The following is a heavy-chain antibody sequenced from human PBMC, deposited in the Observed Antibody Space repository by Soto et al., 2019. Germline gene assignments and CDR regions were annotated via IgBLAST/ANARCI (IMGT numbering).Heavy chain of an antibody. CDR1: GGTFSSYA. CDR3: ARVATTAGYYYGMDV. J-gene: IGHJ6*02. Sequence: QVQLVQSGAEVKKPGSSVKVSCKASGGTFSSYAISWVRQAPGQGLEWMGGIIPIFGTANYAQKFQGRGTITADESTSTADMELSSLRSEDTAVYYCARVATTAGYYYGMDVWGQGTTVTVSS. V-gene: IGHV1-69*12. D-gene: IGHD4-17*01. CDR2: IIPIFGTA.